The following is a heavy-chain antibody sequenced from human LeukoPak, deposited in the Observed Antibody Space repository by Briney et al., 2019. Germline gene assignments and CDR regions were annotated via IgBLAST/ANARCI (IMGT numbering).Heavy chain of an antibody. CDR1: GGSISTGRYY. CDR3: ALAHGDYFYYFDY. J-gene: IGHJ4*02. D-gene: IGHD4-17*01. V-gene: IGHV4-39*01. CDR2: ISYDEKT. Sequence: SGTLSLTCTVSGGSISTGRYYWGWIRQPPGKGLEWIASISYDEKTYYNPSLKNRVTISVDTSKNQFSLKVTSVTAADTAVYYCALAHGDYFYYFDYWGQGTLVTVSS.